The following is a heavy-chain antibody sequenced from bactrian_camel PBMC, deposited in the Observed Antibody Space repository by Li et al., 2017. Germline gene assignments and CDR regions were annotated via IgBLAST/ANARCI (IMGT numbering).Heavy chain of an antibody. V-gene: IGHV3S53*01. Sequence: VQLVESGGGSVQAGGSLRLSCAASGYAVNTYCMAWFRQAPGKEREGVATIDSDGSTSYADSVKGRFTISLDNARNTVYLQMNNLKPEDTGMYYCAASFVPISSAGYCYTLDYWGQGTQVTVS. CDR3: AASFVPISSAGYCYTLDY. CDR1: GYAVNTYC. J-gene: IGHJ4*01. D-gene: IGHD2*01. CDR2: IDSDGST.